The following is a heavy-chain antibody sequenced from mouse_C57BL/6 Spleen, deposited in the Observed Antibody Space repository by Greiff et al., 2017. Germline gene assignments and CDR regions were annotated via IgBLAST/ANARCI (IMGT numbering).Heavy chain of an antibody. CDR1: GYTFTSYW. CDR2: IDPSDSET. CDR3: ARELLKGYAMDY. D-gene: IGHD1-1*01. V-gene: IGHV1-52*01. Sequence: VQLQQPGAELVRPGSSVKLSCKASGYTFTSYWMHWVKQRPIQGLEWIGNIDPSDSETHYNQKFKDKATLTVDKSSSTAYMQLSSLTSEDSAVYYCARELLKGYAMDYWGQGTSVTVSS. J-gene: IGHJ4*01.